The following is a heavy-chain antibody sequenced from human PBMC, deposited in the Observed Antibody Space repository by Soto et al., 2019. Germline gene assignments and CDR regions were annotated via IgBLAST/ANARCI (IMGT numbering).Heavy chain of an antibody. Sequence: QVHLVQSGAEVKQPGASVKVSCKASNETLTTYGISWVRQAPGQGLEWMGWVSGYSGHSSSAQEFQDRVIMTTDTSTNTAYMELRSLTSDDSAVYFCARDSSSSGYYYGMDVWGQGTTVTVSS. CDR1: NETLTTYG. J-gene: IGHJ6*02. CDR2: VSGYSGHS. CDR3: ARDSSSSGYYYGMDV. V-gene: IGHV1-18*01. D-gene: IGHD6-6*01.